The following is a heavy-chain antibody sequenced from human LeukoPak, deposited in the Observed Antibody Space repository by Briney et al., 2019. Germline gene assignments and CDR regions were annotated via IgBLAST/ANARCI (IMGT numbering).Heavy chain of an antibody. Sequence: GGSPRLSCTPSGFIFSSYWMTWVRQAPGKGLEWVANIRPDGGAQNYVDSVKGRFTISRDNAKNSLFLQMNSLRVEDTAVYYCARATVATAGTEWGQGTLVTVSS. CDR1: GFIFSSYW. CDR3: ARATVATAGTE. V-gene: IGHV3-7*01. D-gene: IGHD6-13*01. CDR2: IRPDGGAQ. J-gene: IGHJ4*02.